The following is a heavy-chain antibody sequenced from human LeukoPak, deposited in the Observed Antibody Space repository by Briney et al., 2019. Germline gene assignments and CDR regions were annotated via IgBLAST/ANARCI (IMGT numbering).Heavy chain of an antibody. CDR2: FNTYNDNT. V-gene: IGHV1-18*01. CDR1: RYTFITYG. CDR3: ARALYSSYVLGLYSFDY. J-gene: IGHJ4*02. D-gene: IGHD4-11*01. Sequence: ASVKVSCKASRYTFITYGISWVRQAPGQGLEGMGWFNTYNDNTNYAQKLQGRVTMTTDTSTNTAYMELRSLASDDTAVYYCARALYSSYVLGLYSFDYWGQGTLVTVSS.